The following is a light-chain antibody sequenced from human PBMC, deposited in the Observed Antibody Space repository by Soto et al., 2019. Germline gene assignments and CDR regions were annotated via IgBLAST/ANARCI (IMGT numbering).Light chain of an antibody. J-gene: IGLJ1*01. Sequence: QSDLAQPASVSGSPGQSISISCTGTSSDVGAYNYVSWYQQNPGKAPKLLIYDVRYRPSGVSNRFSCSKSGNTAYLIISGLQAEDEADYYCSSFTSRHTYVFGSGTKVTVL. V-gene: IGLV2-14*01. CDR1: SSDVGAYNY. CDR3: SSFTSRHTYV. CDR2: DVR.